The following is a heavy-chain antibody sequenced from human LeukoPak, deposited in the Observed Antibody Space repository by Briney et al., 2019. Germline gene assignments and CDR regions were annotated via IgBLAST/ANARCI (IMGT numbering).Heavy chain of an antibody. J-gene: IGHJ5*02. CDR2: INHSGST. D-gene: IGHD2-2*01. CDR1: VESFSGYY. Sequence: SETLSLTCAVYVESFSGYYWSWIRQPPGKGLEWIGEINHSGSTNYNPSLKSRVTISVDTSKNQFSLKLSSVTAADTAVYYCARVLPAAPNWFDPWGEGTLVTVSS. V-gene: IGHV4-34*01. CDR3: ARVLPAAPNWFDP.